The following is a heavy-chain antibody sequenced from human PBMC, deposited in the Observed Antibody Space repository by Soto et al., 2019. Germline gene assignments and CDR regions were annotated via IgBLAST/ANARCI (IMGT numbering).Heavy chain of an antibody. CDR1: GGSISSSSYY. D-gene: IGHD1-20*01. CDR2: IYYSGST. Sequence: SETLSLTCTVSGGSISSSSYYWGWIRQPPGKGLEWIGSIYYSGSTYYNPSLKSRVTISVDTSKNQFSLKLSSVTAADTAVYYCARNNWNVLQPNDAFEIWGQGTMVTVSS. CDR3: ARNNWNVLQPNDAFEI. V-gene: IGHV4-39*01. J-gene: IGHJ3*02.